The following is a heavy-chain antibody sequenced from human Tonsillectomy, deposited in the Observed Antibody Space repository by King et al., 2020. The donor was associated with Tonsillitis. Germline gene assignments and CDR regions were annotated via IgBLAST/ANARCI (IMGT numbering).Heavy chain of an antibody. CDR2: ISGSGGST. D-gene: IGHD1-1*01. J-gene: IGHJ6*03. V-gene: IGHV3-23*04. CDR1: GFTFSNYA. Sequence: VQLVESGGGLVQPGGSLRLSCAASGFTFSNYAMTWGRQAPGKGLEWVSEISGSGGSTYYADSVKGRFTISRDNSKNTLYLQMHSLRTEDTAVYYLSKDGAGDVHYYYYMDVWGKGTTVTVSS. CDR3: SKDGAGDVHYYYYMDV.